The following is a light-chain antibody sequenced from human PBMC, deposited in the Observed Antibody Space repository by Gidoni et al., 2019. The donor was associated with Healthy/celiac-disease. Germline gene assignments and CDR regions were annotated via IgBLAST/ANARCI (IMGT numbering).Light chain of an antibody. CDR3: QSADSSGVV. CDR2: KDS. V-gene: IGLV3-25*02. J-gene: IGLJ2*01. CDR1: AFPKQY. Sequence: SYELTQPPSVSVSPGQTARITCSGDAFPKQYAYWYQQKPGQAPVLVIYKDSERPSGIPERFSGSSSGTTVTLTISGDQAEDEADYYCQSADSSGVVFGGGTKLTVL.